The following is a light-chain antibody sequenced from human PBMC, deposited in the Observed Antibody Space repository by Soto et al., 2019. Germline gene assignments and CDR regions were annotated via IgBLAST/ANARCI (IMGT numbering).Light chain of an antibody. V-gene: IGKV3-20*01. Sequence: EIVLTQSPDTLSLSPGERATLSCRASQSVRSNYLAWYQQKPGQAPRFLIYDASSRATGIPDRFSGSGSGTDFTLTISRLEPEDFAVYYCQQYGSSPLPFGGGTKVNSK. CDR1: QSVRSNY. CDR3: QQYGSSPLP. CDR2: DAS. J-gene: IGKJ4*01.